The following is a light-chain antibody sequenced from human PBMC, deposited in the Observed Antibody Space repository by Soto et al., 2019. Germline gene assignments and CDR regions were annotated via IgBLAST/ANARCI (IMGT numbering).Light chain of an antibody. CDR2: AAS. CDR3: QQSSTIPRT. Sequence: DIQMTQSPSSLSASVGDRVTISCRSSQHISTYLNWYQHKPGKAPKLLVYAASTLQSGVPSRFSGSGSGTDFRLTIRSLQPEDFATYYCQQSSTIPRTFGQGTKVDLK. V-gene: IGKV1-39*01. CDR1: QHISTY. J-gene: IGKJ1*01.